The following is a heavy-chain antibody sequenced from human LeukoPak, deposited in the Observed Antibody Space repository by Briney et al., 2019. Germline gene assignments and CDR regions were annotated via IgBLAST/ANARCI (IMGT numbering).Heavy chain of an antibody. CDR1: GFTFKGYW. CDR2: IQQDGSEK. J-gene: IGHJ4*02. Sequence: GGSLRLSCAASGFTFKGYWMSWVRRAPGKGLEWVANIQQDGSEKKYVDSVKGRFTISRDNAKNSLYLQMDSLRAEDTAVYYCVRLRYTYGKNFDCWGQGTLVTVSS. D-gene: IGHD5-18*01. V-gene: IGHV3-7*01. CDR3: VRLRYTYGKNFDC.